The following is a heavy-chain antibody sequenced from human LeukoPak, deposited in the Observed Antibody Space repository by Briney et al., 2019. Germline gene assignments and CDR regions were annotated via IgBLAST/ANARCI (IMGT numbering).Heavy chain of an antibody. D-gene: IGHD2-2*01. Sequence: GGSLRLSCAASAFTFSTYAMHWVRQAPGKGLEWVAVVSYDGSYEYLAESVRGRFTISRDDSKNTLYLQINSLRAEDTAMYYCAKEENTAANSWGQGTLVSVSS. CDR2: VSYDGSYE. CDR3: AKEENTAANS. J-gene: IGHJ4*02. CDR1: AFTFSTYA. V-gene: IGHV3-30*04.